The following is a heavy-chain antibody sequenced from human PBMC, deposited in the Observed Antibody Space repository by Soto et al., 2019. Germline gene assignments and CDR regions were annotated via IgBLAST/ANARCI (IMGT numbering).Heavy chain of an antibody. CDR2: IIPIFGTT. CDR3: SRGDTATFSFDH. V-gene: IGHV1-69*01. CDR1: GGTFSSYA. Sequence: QVQLVQSGAEVKKPGSSVKVSCKASGGTFSSYAISWVRQAPGQGLEWMGGIIPIFGTTNYAQKFQGRVTIIADEYTSTDYMELTSLRSEDTAVYYCSRGDTATFSFDHWGQGSLVTVSS. D-gene: IGHD5-18*01. J-gene: IGHJ4*02.